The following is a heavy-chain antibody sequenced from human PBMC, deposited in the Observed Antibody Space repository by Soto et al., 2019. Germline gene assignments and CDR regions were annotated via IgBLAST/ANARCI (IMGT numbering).Heavy chain of an antibody. D-gene: IGHD3-22*01. CDR3: AKDPDSDSLEGAFDI. CDR1: GFTFSSYA. J-gene: IGHJ3*02. V-gene: IGHV3-23*01. CDR2: ISGSGGST. Sequence: GGSLRLSCAASGFTFSSYAMSWVRQAPGKGLEWVSAISGSGGSTYYADSVKGRFTISRDNSKNTRYLQMNSLRAEDTAVYYCAKDPDSDSLEGAFDIWGQGTMVTVSS.